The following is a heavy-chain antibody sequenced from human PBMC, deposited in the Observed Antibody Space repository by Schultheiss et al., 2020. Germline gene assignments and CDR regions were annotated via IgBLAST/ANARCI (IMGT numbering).Heavy chain of an antibody. D-gene: IGHD4-11*01. V-gene: IGHV3-30*03. CDR3: ARDTGPSYYFDY. Sequence: GGSLRLSCAASGFTFSSYGMHWVRQAPGKGLVWVAVISYDGSNKYYADSVKGRFTISRDNSKNTLYLQMNSLRAEDTAVYYCARDTGPSYYFDYWGQGTLVTVSS. J-gene: IGHJ4*02. CDR1: GFTFSSYG. CDR2: ISYDGSNK.